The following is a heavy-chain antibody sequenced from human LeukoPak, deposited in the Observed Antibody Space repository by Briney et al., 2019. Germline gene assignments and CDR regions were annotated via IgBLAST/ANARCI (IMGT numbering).Heavy chain of an antibody. CDR3: ARVYDSSGYYYYFDY. Sequence: SVKVSCKASGGTFSSYAISWVRQAPGQGLEWMGGIIPIFGTANYAQKFQGRVTITADESTSTAYMELSSLRSEDTAVYYCARVYDSSGYYYYFDYWGQGTLVTVSS. V-gene: IGHV1-69*01. J-gene: IGHJ4*02. CDR1: GGTFSSYA. D-gene: IGHD3-22*01. CDR2: IIPIFGTA.